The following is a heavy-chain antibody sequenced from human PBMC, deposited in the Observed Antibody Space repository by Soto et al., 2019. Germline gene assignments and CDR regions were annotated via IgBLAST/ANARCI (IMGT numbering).Heavy chain of an antibody. V-gene: IGHV3-7*04. J-gene: IGHJ6*02. CDR1: GFTFSSYC. Sequence: VGSLRLSCTASGFTFSSYCMSWVRQAPGKGLEWVANIKQDGSEKYYVDSVKGRFTISRDNAKNSLYLQMNSLRAEDTAVYYCARFYYDSSGYLPSPYYYYYGMDVWGQGTTVTVS. D-gene: IGHD3-22*01. CDR2: IKQDGSEK. CDR3: ARFYYDSSGYLPSPYYYYYGMDV.